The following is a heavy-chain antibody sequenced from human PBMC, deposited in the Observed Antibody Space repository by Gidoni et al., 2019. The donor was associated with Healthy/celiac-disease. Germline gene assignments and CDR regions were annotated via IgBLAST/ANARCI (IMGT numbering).Heavy chain of an antibody. D-gene: IGHD3-10*01. CDR2: IYYSGST. V-gene: IGHV4-39*01. CDR1: GGSIRSSSYY. Sequence: QLQLQESGPGLVKPSETLSLTCTVSGGSIRSSSYYWGWIRQPPGKGLEWIGSIYYSGSTYYNPSLKSRVTISVDTSKNQFSLKLSSVTAADTAVYYCASTFYGSGRLYYYYGMDVWGQGTTVTVSS. CDR3: ASTFYGSGRLYYYYGMDV. J-gene: IGHJ6*02.